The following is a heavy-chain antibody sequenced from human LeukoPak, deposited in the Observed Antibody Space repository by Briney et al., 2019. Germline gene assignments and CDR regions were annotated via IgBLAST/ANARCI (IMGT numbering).Heavy chain of an antibody. V-gene: IGHV3-74*01. J-gene: IGHJ4*02. CDR1: GFIFSNYA. CDR3: SGGGSGWYSNY. Sequence: GGSLRLSCAASGFIFSNYAMSWVRQAPGKGLVWVSRIDTDGSSTNYADSVKGRFTISRDNAKNTLYLQMNNLRAEDTAVYYCSGGGSGWYSNYWGQGTLVTVSS. CDR2: IDTDGSST. D-gene: IGHD6-19*01.